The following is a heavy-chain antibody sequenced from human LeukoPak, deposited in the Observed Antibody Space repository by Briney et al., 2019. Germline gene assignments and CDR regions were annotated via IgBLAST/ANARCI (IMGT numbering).Heavy chain of an antibody. CDR1: GFTFSDYY. D-gene: IGHD3-10*01. CDR2: ISSSGSTI. V-gene: IGHV3-11*01. J-gene: IGHJ4*02. CDR3: ARDKTYYYGSGSYLGY. Sequence: GGSLRLSCAASGFTFSDYYMSWIRQAPGKGLEWVSYISSSGSTIYYADSVKGRFTISRDNAKNSLYLQMNSLRAEDTAVYYCARDKTYYYGSGSYLGYWGQGTLVTVSS.